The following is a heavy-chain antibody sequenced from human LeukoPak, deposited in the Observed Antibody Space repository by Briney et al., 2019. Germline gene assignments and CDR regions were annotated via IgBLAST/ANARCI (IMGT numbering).Heavy chain of an antibody. CDR2: ISSSSSYV. CDR3: ARDSFTIFGVVIPTDRFDP. D-gene: IGHD3-3*01. V-gene: IGHV3-21*01. J-gene: IGHJ5*02. Sequence: GGSLRLSCAASGFTFSSYSMTWVRQAPGKGLEWVSSISSSSSYVYYADSVKGRFTISRDNAKNSLYLQMNSLRAEDTAVYYCARDSFTIFGVVIPTDRFDPWGQGTLVTVSS. CDR1: GFTFSSYS.